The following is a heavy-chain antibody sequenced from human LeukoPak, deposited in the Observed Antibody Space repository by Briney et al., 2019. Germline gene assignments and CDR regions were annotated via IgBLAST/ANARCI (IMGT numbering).Heavy chain of an antibody. CDR2: INSDGSST. Sequence: GGSLRLSCAASGFTFSSYWMHWVRHAPGKGLVWVSRINSDGSSTRYADSVKGRFTISRDNAKNTLYLQINSLRAEDTAVYYCARDSDFVPTSDAFDIWGQGTMVTVSS. D-gene: IGHD2-8*01. CDR3: ARDSDFVPTSDAFDI. V-gene: IGHV3-74*01. CDR1: GFTFSSYW. J-gene: IGHJ3*02.